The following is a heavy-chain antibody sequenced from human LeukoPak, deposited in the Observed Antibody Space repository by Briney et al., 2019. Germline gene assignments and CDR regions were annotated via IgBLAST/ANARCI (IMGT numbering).Heavy chain of an antibody. CDR3: ASTIFGVVSDDY. Sequence: ASVKVSCKASGYTFTSYGISWVRQAPGQGPEWMGWISAYNGNTNYAQKLQGRVTMTTDTSTSTAYMELRSLRSDDTAVYYCASTIFGVVSDDYWGQGTLVTVSS. CDR2: ISAYNGNT. V-gene: IGHV1-18*01. D-gene: IGHD3-3*01. CDR1: GYTFTSYG. J-gene: IGHJ4*02.